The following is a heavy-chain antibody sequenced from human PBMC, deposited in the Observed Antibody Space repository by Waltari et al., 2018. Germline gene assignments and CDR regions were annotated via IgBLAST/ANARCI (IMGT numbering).Heavy chain of an antibody. CDR2: IYYTGST. Sequence: QVQLQESVPSLLKPSETLSVICTVSGGSISGFYWSWVRQPPGKGLDWIGYIYYTGSTNFNPSLKSRVTMSVDTSKNQFSLKLSSVTAADTAFYYCARGGGGDWEWFDPWGQGTLVTVSS. CDR1: GGSISGFY. J-gene: IGHJ5*02. CDR3: ARGGGGDWEWFDP. V-gene: IGHV4-59*01. D-gene: IGHD2-21*02.